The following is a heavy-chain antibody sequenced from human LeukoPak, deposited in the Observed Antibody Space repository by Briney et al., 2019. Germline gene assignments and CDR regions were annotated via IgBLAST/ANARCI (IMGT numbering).Heavy chain of an antibody. CDR2: ISGSGGST. CDR3: AKSSGYSGYDLDNWSFDY. Sequence: GGSLRLSCAASGFTFSSYAMSWVRQAPGKGLEWVSAISGSGGSTYYADSVKGRFTISRDNSKNSLYLQMNSLRAEDTAVYYCAKSSGYSGYDLDNWSFDYWGQGTLVTVSS. V-gene: IGHV3-23*01. J-gene: IGHJ4*02. CDR1: GFTFSSYA. D-gene: IGHD5-12*01.